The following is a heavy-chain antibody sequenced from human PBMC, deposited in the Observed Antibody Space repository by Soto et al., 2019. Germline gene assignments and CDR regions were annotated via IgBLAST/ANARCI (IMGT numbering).Heavy chain of an antibody. D-gene: IGHD3-16*02. V-gene: IGHV3-72*01. CDR1: GFTFRDHY. J-gene: IGHJ4*01. Sequence: EVQLVESGGGLVQPGGSLRLSCAASGFTFRDHYMDWVRQAPGKGLEGVGRIRNKANSYTTEYAESVKGRFTISRDDSEKSLYLQMNSLETEDTAVYYWTRIGLLFRGGYRPVDYWGQGKLVTLTP. CDR3: TRIGLLFRGGYRPVDY. CDR2: IRNKANSYTT.